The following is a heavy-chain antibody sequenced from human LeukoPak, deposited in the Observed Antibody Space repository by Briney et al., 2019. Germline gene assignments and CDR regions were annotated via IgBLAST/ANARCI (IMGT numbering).Heavy chain of an antibody. CDR3: ARAVGYCGGDYYSNWFDP. J-gene: IGHJ5*02. CDR1: GYTFTSYY. Sequence: ASVKVSCKASGYTFTSYYMHWVRQAPGQGLEWMGIINPSGGSTSYAQKFQGRVTMTRDMSTSTVYMELSSLRSEDTAVYYCARAVGYCGGDYYSNWFDPWGQGTLVTVSS. D-gene: IGHD2-21*02. V-gene: IGHV1-46*01. CDR2: INPSGGST.